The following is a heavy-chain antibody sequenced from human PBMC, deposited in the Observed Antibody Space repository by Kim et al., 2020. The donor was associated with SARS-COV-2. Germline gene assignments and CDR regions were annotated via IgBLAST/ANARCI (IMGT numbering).Heavy chain of an antibody. V-gene: IGHV3-11*05. J-gene: IGHJ3*01. CDR2: ISSSIDYT. CDR1: GFTFSDYY. CDR3: ARVPQGSTRRGDFDV. D-gene: IGHD1-26*01. Sequence: GGSLRLSCAASGFTFSDYYMSWIRQAPGKGLEWVSYISSSIDYTNYADSLKGRFTISGDNAKNSLYLQMNSLRADDTAVYYCARVPQGSTRRGDFDVWG.